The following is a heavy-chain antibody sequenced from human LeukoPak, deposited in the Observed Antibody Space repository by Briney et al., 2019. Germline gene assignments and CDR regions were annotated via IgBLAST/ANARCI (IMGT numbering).Heavy chain of an antibody. CDR3: AKDPYDFWSGYSHFDY. CDR2: IRYDGSNK. Sequence: PAGSLTLSCAASGFTFSSYGMHWVRQAPGKGLEWVAFIRYDGSNKYYADSVKGRFTISRDNSKNTLYLQMNSLRAEDTAVYYCAKDPYDFWSGYSHFDYWGQGTLVTVSS. CDR1: GFTFSSYG. J-gene: IGHJ4*02. V-gene: IGHV3-30*02. D-gene: IGHD3-3*01.